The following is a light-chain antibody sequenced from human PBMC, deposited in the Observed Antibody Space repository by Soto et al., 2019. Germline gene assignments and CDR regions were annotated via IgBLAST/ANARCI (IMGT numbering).Light chain of an antibody. CDR1: QSVSSN. CDR2: GAS. V-gene: IGKV3-15*01. Sequence: EIVMTQSPATLSVSPGERATLSCRASQSVSSNLAWYQQKPGQAPGLLIYGASTRATGIPARFSGSGSGTEFTLNISSLQSEDFAVYYCQQYNNWPPLTFGQGTKVEIK. J-gene: IGKJ1*01. CDR3: QQYNNWPPLT.